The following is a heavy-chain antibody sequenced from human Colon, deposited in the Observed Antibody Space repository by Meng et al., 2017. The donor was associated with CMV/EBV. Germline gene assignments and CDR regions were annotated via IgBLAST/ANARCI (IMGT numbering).Heavy chain of an antibody. V-gene: IGHV3-21*06. D-gene: IGHD3-10*01. J-gene: IGHJ4*02. CDR3: ARDKGFLGGTFDY. CDR1: GFTFSSYT. Sequence: GESLKISCETSGFTFSSYTMHWVRQAPGEGLEWVSSISTSGTNIYYADSVKGRFTVSRDDARDSLYLQLNSLRAEDTALYYCARDKGFLGGTFDYWGQGTVVTVSS. CDR2: ISTSGTNI.